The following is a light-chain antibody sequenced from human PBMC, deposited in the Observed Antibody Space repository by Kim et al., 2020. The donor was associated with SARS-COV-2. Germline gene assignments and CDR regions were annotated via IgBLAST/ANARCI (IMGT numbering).Light chain of an antibody. CDR2: DTA. V-gene: IGKV3-11*01. CDR3: QHRGNWPPRYT. CDR1: HTANSY. J-gene: IGKJ2*01. Sequence: SPGEDATLSCRGSHTANSYFGWYQQKPGQAPRPLIYDTANRATGIPGRFSGSRSGTDFTLTISSLEPEDFAVYYCQHRGNWPPRYTFGQGTKLEI.